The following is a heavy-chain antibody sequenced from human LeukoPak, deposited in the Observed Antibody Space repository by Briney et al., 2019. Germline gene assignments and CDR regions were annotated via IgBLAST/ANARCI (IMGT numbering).Heavy chain of an antibody. CDR2: IKGGGGDP. CDR3: AQGGHDFNPFYY. Sequence: SGGSLRLSCAASGFTLSTYAMGWVCQAPGEGLEWVSSIKGGGGDPFYADSVRGRFTISRDKSKNTLYLQLNSLRPEDTAVYFCAQGGHDFNPFYYWAHGTLVTVSS. CDR1: GFTLSTYA. V-gene: IGHV3-23*01. D-gene: IGHD2-21*02. J-gene: IGHJ4*01.